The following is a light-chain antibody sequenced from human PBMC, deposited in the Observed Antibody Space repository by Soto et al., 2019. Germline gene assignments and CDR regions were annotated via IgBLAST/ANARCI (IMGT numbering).Light chain of an antibody. Sequence: DIVMTHSPDSLAVSLAERAPINXXSIQXVLYSSNNKNYLAWYQQKPGQPPKLLIYXXSTRESGVPDRFSGSGSGTDFTLTISSLQAEDVAVYYCQQYYSTPLTFGGGTKVDIK. CDR2: XXS. CDR1: QXVLYSSNNKNY. J-gene: IGKJ4*01. V-gene: IGKV4-1*01. CDR3: QQYYSTPLT.